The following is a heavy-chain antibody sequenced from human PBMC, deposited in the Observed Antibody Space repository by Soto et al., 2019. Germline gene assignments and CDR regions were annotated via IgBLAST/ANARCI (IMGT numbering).Heavy chain of an antibody. CDR2: VNPILSMS. J-gene: IGHJ4*02. D-gene: IGHD3-10*01. Sequence: QVQLVQSGAEVKRPGSSVKVSCKASGDTFNFYSINWVRQAPGLGLEWMGRVNPILSMSNYAQRFQGRVTMNGDKSQSTAYMELSGLRSEDTAIYYCATSYGSGYRAFDFWGQGALVTVSS. CDR3: ATSYGSGYRAFDF. CDR1: GDTFNFYS. V-gene: IGHV1-69*04.